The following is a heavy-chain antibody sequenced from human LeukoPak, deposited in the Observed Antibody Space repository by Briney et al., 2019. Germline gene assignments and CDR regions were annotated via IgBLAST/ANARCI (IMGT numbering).Heavy chain of an antibody. V-gene: IGHV3-23*01. CDR1: GFTFSSHA. D-gene: IGHD2-21*02. Sequence: PGGSLRLSCAASGFTFSSHAMGWVRQAPGKGLEWVSVISGSSSNIYYVDSVKGRFTISRDNSKNTLYPQMNSLRAEDTAVYYCAKDLVGTGAFDIWGQGTMVTVSS. CDR2: ISGSSSNI. CDR3: AKDLVGTGAFDI. J-gene: IGHJ3*02.